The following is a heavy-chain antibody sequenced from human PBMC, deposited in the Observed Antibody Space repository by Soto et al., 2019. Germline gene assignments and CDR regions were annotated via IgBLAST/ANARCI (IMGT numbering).Heavy chain of an antibody. V-gene: IGHV4-59*01. CDR1: GGSISSYY. J-gene: IGHJ5*02. D-gene: IGHD6-6*01. Sequence: SERLSLTCTVSGGSISSYYWILIRQHPGKGLEWIGYIYYSGSTNYNPSLKSRVTISVDTSKNQFSLKLSSVTAADTAVYYCARSPGGIAARLGNNWFDPWGQGTLVTVSS. CDR3: ARSPGGIAARLGNNWFDP. CDR2: IYYSGST.